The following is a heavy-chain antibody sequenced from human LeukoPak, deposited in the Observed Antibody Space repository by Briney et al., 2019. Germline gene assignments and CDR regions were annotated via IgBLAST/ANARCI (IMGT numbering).Heavy chain of an antibody. V-gene: IGHV4-31*03. CDR2: IYYSGST. Sequence: SETLSLTCTVSGGSISSGGYSWSWIRQHPGKGLEWIGYIYYSGSTYYNPSLKSRVTISVDTSKNQFSLKLSSVTAADTAVYYCAREKGGYYYYFDYWGQGTLVTVSS. J-gene: IGHJ4*02. CDR1: GGSISSGGYS. CDR3: AREKGGYYYYFDY. D-gene: IGHD3-22*01.